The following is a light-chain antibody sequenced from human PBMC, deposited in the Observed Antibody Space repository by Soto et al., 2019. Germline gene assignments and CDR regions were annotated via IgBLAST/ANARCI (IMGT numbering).Light chain of an antibody. CDR1: QRISRR. V-gene: IGKV1-12*01. Sequence: DIQRTPFPSSVSASVVYIVTIICLSSQRISRRLAWYQQKPGRAPKLLIYAASNLQSGVPSRFSGSGSGTDFTLTITSLQAEDCAIYYCQQSQYWPPINCGQGKQRAIK. CDR3: QQSQYWPPIN. J-gene: IGKJ5*01. CDR2: AAS.